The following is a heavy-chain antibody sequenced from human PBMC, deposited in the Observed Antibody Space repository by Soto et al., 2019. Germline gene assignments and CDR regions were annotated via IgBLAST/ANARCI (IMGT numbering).Heavy chain of an antibody. D-gene: IGHD3-10*01. CDR3: ASLTWGSGSGSYYWFDP. CDR1: GGSISSYY. CDR2: IYYTGST. V-gene: IGHV4-59*08. J-gene: IGHJ5*02. Sequence: QVQLQESGPGLVKPSETLSLTCTVSGGSISSYYWSWIRQSPGKGLECIGYIYYTGSTNYNPSLKSRVTISIDTSKNQFSLKLSCVTAADTAVYYCASLTWGSGSGSYYWFDPWGQGTLVTVSS.